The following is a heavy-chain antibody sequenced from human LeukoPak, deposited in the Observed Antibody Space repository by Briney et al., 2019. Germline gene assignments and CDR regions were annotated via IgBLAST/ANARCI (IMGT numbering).Heavy chain of an antibody. CDR2: IYSSGST. CDR3: ARTRPNSYYFDY. D-gene: IGHD4-23*01. Sequence: SEALPLTCTVSGASISYYFWSWIRQPPGKGLEWIGYIYSSGSTKYNSSLESRVTISVDTSKNQFSLKLSSVTAADTAVYYCARTRPNSYYFDYWGQGTLVTVSS. V-gene: IGHV4-59*01. CDR1: GASISYYF. J-gene: IGHJ4*02.